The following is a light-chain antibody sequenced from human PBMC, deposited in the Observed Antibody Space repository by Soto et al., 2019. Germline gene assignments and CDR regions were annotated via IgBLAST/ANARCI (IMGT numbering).Light chain of an antibody. CDR1: QSISSSY. J-gene: IGKJ1*01. V-gene: IGKV3-20*01. Sequence: EIVLTQSPGTLYLSTGERATLSCRASQSISSSYFAWYQQRRGQAPRLLIYGASSRATGITDRFSGSGSGTDFTLTISRLEPEDFAVYFCQQYGSSPLKFGQGTKVEVK. CDR2: GAS. CDR3: QQYGSSPLK.